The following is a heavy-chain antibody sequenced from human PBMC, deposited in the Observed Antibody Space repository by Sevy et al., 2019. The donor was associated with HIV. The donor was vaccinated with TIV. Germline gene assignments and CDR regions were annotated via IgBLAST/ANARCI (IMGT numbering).Heavy chain of an antibody. J-gene: IGHJ4*02. CDR3: ASAKKLADTYYDSTVYYSLAY. D-gene: IGHD3-16*01. V-gene: IGHV4-61*01. Sequence: SETLSLTCAVSGASVRSDSYYWTWIRQTPGRGLEWIGHSSGTTSCNPSLKSRLTISRDTSKKQFSLTLSSVTAADTAVYYCASAKKLADTYYDSTVYYSLAYWGPGTLVTVSS. CDR2: SSGTT. CDR1: GASVRSDSYY.